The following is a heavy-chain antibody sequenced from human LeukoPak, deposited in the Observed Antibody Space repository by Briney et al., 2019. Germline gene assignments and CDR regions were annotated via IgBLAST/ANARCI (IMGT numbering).Heavy chain of an antibody. D-gene: IGHD6-13*01. J-gene: IGHJ1*01. CDR1: GGSISSYH. Sequence: SETLSLTCTVSGGSISSYHWSWIRQPPGKGLEWIGEINHSGSTNYNPSLKSRVTISVDTSKNQFSLKLSSVTAADTAVYYCARVRYLQQLRWVGYFQHWGQGTLVTVSS. CDR3: ARVRYLQQLRWVGYFQH. V-gene: IGHV4-34*01. CDR2: INHSGST.